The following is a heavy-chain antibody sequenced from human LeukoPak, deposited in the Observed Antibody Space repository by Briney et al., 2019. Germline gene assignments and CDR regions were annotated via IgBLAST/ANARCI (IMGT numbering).Heavy chain of an antibody. CDR3: ARDNTYMFDY. D-gene: IGHD2-2*02. Sequence: QPGGSLRLSCAASGFIFSSYTMNWVRQAPGKGLVWVAHINTDGRTTTYADSVKGRFTVARDNAKNTLYLEMNRLRAEDTAVYYCARDNTYMFDYWGQGTQVTVSS. V-gene: IGHV3-74*01. CDR2: INTDGRTT. J-gene: IGHJ4*02. CDR1: GFIFSSYT.